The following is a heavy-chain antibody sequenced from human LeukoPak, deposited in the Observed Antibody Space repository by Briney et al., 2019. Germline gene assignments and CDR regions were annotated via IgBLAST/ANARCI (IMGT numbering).Heavy chain of an antibody. CDR3: ARALIVGATLTASDI. D-gene: IGHD1-26*01. CDR2: IHNDGST. V-gene: IGHV3-53*05. J-gene: IGHJ3*02. CDR1: GFIVSSNY. Sequence: GGSLRLSCAASGFIVSSNYMTWVRQAPGKGLEWVSVIHNDGSTYYADSVKGRFTISRDNSKNTLYLQMGSLRAEDMAVYYCARALIVGATLTASDIWGQGTMVTVSS.